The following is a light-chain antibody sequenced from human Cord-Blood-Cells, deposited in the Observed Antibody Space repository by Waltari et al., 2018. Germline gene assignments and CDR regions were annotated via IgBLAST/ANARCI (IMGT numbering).Light chain of an antibody. CDR1: SSDVGSYNL. CDR2: EGS. V-gene: IGLV2-23*01. CDR3: CSYAGSSTWV. Sequence: QSNTISCTGTSSDVGSYNLVSWYQQHPGKAPKLMIYEGSKRPSGVSNRFSGSKSGNTASLTISGLQAEDEADYYCCSYAGSSTWVFGGGTKLTVL. J-gene: IGLJ3*02.